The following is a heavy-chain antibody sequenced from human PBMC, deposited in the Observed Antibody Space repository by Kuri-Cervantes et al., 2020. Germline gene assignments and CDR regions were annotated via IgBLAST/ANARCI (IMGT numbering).Heavy chain of an antibody. J-gene: IGHJ6*02. CDR2: INPNSGGT. D-gene: IGHD3-22*01. CDR1: GYTFTNYD. Sequence: ASVKVSCKAAGYTFTNYDINWVRQATGQGLEWTGWINPNSGGTNYAQKFQGRVTMTRDTSISTAYMELSRLRSDDTAVYYCARYYYDSSLSPRYYYYYGMDVWGQGTTVTVSS. CDR3: ARYYYDSSLSPRYYYYYGMDV. V-gene: IGHV1-2*02.